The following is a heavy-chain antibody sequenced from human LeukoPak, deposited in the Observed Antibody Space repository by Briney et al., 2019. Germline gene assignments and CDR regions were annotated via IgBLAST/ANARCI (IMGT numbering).Heavy chain of an antibody. V-gene: IGHV1-18*01. D-gene: IGHD2/OR15-2a*01. CDR2: ISAYNGNT. J-gene: IGHJ4*02. CDR1: GYTFTSYG. Sequence: ASVKVSCTASGYTFTSYGISWVRQAPGQGLEWMGWISAYNGNTNYAQKFQGRVTITTDTSTRTAYMELRSLESDDTAVYYCARADNSKFWGQGTLVTVSS. CDR3: ARADNSKF.